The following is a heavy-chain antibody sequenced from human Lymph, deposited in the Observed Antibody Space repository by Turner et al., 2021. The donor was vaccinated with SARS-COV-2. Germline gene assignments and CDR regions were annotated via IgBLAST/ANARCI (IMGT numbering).Heavy chain of an antibody. CDR3: ARVLPDGDYFDV. V-gene: IGHV3-53*01. D-gene: IGHD4-17*01. Sequence: EVQLVESVGGLIQPAGSLLLSCAASGFTVSSNYMSWVRQAPGKGMEWVSLIYSGGSTLYADSVKGRFTISRDNSKNTLYLQMNSLRADDTAVYYCARVLPDGDYFDVWGQGTLVTVSS. CDR1: GFTVSSNY. CDR2: IYSGGST. J-gene: IGHJ4*02.